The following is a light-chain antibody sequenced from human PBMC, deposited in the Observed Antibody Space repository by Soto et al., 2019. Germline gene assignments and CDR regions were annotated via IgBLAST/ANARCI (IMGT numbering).Light chain of an antibody. CDR3: QQYGSSPT. CDR1: QSVISNY. CDR2: GAS. J-gene: IGKJ1*01. V-gene: IGKV3-20*01. Sequence: EIALTQSPGTLSLSPGERATPSCRASQSVISNYLAWYQQKPGLAPRLLIYGASSRATGIPDRFSGSGSGTDFTLTISRLEPEDFAVYYCQQYGSSPTFGQGTKVDIK.